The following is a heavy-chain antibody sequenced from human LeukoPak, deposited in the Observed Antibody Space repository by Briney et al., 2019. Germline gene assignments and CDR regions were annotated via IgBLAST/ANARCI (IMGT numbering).Heavy chain of an antibody. CDR1: GFTFSSYG. J-gene: IGHJ3*02. V-gene: IGHV3-30*02. D-gene: IGHD2-21*02. CDR2: IRYDGSNK. Sequence: GGSLRLSCAASGFTFSSYGMHWVRQAPGKGLEWVAFIRYDGSNKYYADSVKGRFTISRDNSKNTLYLQMNSLRAEDTAVYYCARGAYCGGDCLGAFDIWGQGTMVTVSS. CDR3: ARGAYCGGDCLGAFDI.